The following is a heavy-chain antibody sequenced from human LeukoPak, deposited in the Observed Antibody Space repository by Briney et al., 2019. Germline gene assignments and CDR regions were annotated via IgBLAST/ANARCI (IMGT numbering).Heavy chain of an antibody. CDR3: AKDTSLYGDYVNY. D-gene: IGHD4-17*01. V-gene: IGHV3-30*18. CDR2: ISYDRSNK. Sequence: GGSLRLSCAASGFTFSSYAMSWVRQAPGKGLEWVAVISYDRSNKYYADSVKGRFTISRDNSKNTLYLQMNSLRAEDTAVYYCAKDTSLYGDYVNYWGQGTLVTVSS. J-gene: IGHJ4*02. CDR1: GFTFSSYA.